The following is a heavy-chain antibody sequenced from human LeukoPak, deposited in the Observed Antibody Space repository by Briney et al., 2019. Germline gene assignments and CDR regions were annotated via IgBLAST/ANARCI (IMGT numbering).Heavy chain of an antibody. Sequence: ASVKVSCKASGYTFTSYDINWVRQATGQGLEWMGWMNPNSGNTGYAQKFRGRVTMTRNTSISTAFMELSSLRSEDTAVYYCATAYGSAFLNWFDPWGQGTLVTVSP. V-gene: IGHV1-8*01. CDR3: ATAYGSAFLNWFDP. J-gene: IGHJ5*02. CDR2: MNPNSGNT. D-gene: IGHD3-10*01. CDR1: GYTFTSYD.